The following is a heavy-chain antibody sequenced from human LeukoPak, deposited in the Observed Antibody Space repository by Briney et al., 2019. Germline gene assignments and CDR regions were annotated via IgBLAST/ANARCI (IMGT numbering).Heavy chain of an antibody. CDR1: GYTFTDYA. Sequence: ASVKVSCKASGYTFTDYAMNWVRQAPGQGLEWMGWIHPNTGNPTYAQGFTGRFVFSLDTSVGTTYLQISSLKAEDTAVYYCARARSSYGYGDAFDIWGQGTMVTVSS. CDR3: ARARSSYGYGDAFDI. CDR2: IHPNTGNP. J-gene: IGHJ3*02. D-gene: IGHD5-18*01. V-gene: IGHV7-4-1*02.